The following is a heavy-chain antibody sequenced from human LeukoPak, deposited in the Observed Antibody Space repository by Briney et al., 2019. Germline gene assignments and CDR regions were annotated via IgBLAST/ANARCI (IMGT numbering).Heavy chain of an antibody. CDR1: GYTFTSYY. D-gene: IGHD6-19*01. J-gene: IGHJ5*02. V-gene: IGHV1-46*01. CDR2: INPSGGST. Sequence: GASVKVSCKASGYTFTSYYMHWVRQAPGQGLEWMGIINPSGGSTSYAQKFQGRVTMTRDTSTSTAYMELRSLRSDDTAVYYCARDQFGSGWYPWGQGTLVTVSS. CDR3: ARDQFGSGWYP.